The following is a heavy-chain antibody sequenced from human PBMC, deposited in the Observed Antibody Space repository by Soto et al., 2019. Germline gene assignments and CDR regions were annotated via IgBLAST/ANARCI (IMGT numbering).Heavy chain of an antibody. J-gene: IGHJ6*02. CDR1: GFTFSSYG. D-gene: IGHD3-3*01. CDR3: AKDQGITLFGVGANGMDV. V-gene: IGHV3-30*18. CDR2: ISYDGSNK. Sequence: QVQLVESGGGVVQPGRSLRLSCAASGFTFSSYGMHWFRQAPGKGLEWVAGISYDGSNKYYADSVKGRFTISRDNSKNTLYLQMNSLRAEDTAVYYCAKDQGITLFGVGANGMDVWGQGTTVTVSS.